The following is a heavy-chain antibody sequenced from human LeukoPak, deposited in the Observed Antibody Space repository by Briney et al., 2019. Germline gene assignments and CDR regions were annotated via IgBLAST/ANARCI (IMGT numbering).Heavy chain of an antibody. CDR2: IYYSRST. J-gene: IGHJ4*02. Sequence: SETLSLTCTVSGGSISSGGYYWSWIRQHPGKGLEWIGYIYYSRSTYYNPSRKSRVTISVDTSKNQFSLKLSSVTAADTAVYYCARIDFVDYYFDYWGQGTLVTVSS. D-gene: IGHD2-21*01. CDR1: GGSISSGGYY. CDR3: ARIDFVDYYFDY. V-gene: IGHV4-31*03.